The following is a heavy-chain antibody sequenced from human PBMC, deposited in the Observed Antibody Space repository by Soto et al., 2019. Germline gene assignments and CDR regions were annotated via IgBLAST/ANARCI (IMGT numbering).Heavy chain of an antibody. Sequence: GGSLRLSCAASGFTFSSYAMHWVRQAPGKGLEWVAVISYDGSNKYYADSVKGRFTISRDNSKNTLYLQMNSLRAEDTAVYYCARARSVGATSTPFDYWGQGTLVTVSS. CDR1: GFTFSSYA. V-gene: IGHV3-30-3*01. CDR3: ARARSVGATSTPFDY. CDR2: ISYDGSNK. D-gene: IGHD1-26*01. J-gene: IGHJ4*02.